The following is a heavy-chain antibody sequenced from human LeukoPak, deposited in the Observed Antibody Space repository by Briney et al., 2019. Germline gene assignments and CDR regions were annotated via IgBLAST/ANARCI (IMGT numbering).Heavy chain of an antibody. D-gene: IGHD3-10*01. Sequence: GGSLRLSRAASGFTFSSYAMSWVRQAPGKGLEWVSAISGSGGSTYYADSVKGRFTISRDNSKNTLYLQMNSLRAEDTAVYYCASSMVRGVITWFDPWGQGTLVTVSS. CDR2: ISGSGGST. J-gene: IGHJ5*02. CDR3: ASSMVRGVITWFDP. CDR1: GFTFSSYA. V-gene: IGHV3-23*01.